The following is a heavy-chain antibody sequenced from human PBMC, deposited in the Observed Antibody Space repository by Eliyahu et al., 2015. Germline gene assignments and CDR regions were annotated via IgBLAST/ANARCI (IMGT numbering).Heavy chain of an antibody. V-gene: IGHV6-1*01. Sequence: VVLRQTGPGLVKPSQTLXLTCXISGXXVSSSKXXXNWLRQSPSRGLEWLGRTFYGSQWSNNYAISVQSRILLKSDTSRNRVSLHLSSVTPEDTAVYFCARDKGLESDGFYYGLDVWGPGIAVTV. J-gene: IGHJ6*02. CDR1: GXXVSSSKXX. CDR3: ARDKGLESDGFYYGLDV. D-gene: IGHD5-24*01. CDR2: TFYGSQWSN.